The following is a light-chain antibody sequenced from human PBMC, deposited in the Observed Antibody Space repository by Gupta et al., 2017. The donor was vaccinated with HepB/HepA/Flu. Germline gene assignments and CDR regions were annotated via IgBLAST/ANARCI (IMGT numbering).Light chain of an antibody. CDR1: KLGDKY. J-gene: IGLJ2*01. CDR3: QAWDSSTVV. Sequence: SYELTQPPSVSVSPGQTASITCSGDKLGDKYARWYQQKPGQSPVLVIYQDSKRPSGIPERFSGSNSGNTATLTISGTQGMDEADYYCQAWDSSTVVFGGGTKLTVL. CDR2: QDS. V-gene: IGLV3-1*01.